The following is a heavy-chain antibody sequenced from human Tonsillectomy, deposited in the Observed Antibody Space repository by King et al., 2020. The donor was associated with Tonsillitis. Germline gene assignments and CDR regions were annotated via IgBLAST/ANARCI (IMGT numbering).Heavy chain of an antibody. CDR2: MSYSGNI. CDR3: VRDAIKVIASSSKPSGIDY. Sequence: QLQESGPGLVKPSETLSLACTVSGDSISRSNYYWGWIRQPPGKGLEWIGSMSYSGNIYYNPSLKSRVITSVDTSKNQFSLNLTSVTAADTAVYYCVRDAIKVIASSSKPSGIDYWGQGTLVTVSS. D-gene: IGHD6-6*01. V-gene: IGHV4-39*07. CDR1: GDSISRSNYY. J-gene: IGHJ4*02.